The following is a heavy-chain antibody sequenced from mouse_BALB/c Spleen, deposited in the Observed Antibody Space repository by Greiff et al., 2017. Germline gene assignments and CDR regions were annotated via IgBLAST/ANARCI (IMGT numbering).Heavy chain of an antibody. D-gene: IGHD2-4*01. CDR3: ARSGYDYDGPAY. J-gene: IGHJ3*01. V-gene: IGHV1S29*02. CDR2: IYPYNGGT. Sequence: VQLKESGPELVIPGASVKISCKASGYTFTDYNMHWVKQSHGKSLEWIGYIYPYNGGTGYNQKFKSKATLTVDNSSSTAYMELRSLTSEDSAVYYCARSGYDYDGPAYGGQGTLVTVSA. CDR1: GYTFTDYN.